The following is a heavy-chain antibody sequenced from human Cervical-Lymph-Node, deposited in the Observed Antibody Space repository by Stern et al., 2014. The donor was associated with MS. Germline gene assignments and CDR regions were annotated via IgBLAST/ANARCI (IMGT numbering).Heavy chain of an antibody. CDR3: ARVTYRTSIGNWFDP. V-gene: IGHV6-1*01. D-gene: IGHD1-26*01. Sequence: QVQLQQSGPGLVKPSQTLSLTCAISGDSVSSNSAAWHWIRQSPSRGLEWLGRTYYRSKWYNDYALSVISRITSNPETSKNQFSLQLQSVTPEDTAVYYCARVTYRTSIGNWFDPWGQGTLVTVSS. J-gene: IGHJ5*02. CDR2: TYYRSKWYN. CDR1: GDSVSSNSAA.